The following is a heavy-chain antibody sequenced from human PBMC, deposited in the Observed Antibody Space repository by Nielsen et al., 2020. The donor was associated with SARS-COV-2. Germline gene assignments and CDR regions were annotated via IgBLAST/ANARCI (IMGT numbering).Heavy chain of an antibody. J-gene: IGHJ6*02. Sequence: ASVKVSCKASGYTFTGYYMHWVRQAPGQGLEWMGWINPNSGGTNYAQKFQGWVTMTRDTSISTAYMELSSLRSEDTAVYYCARDRASYGYGRPELDYYYYGMDVWGQGTTVTVSS. CDR3: ARDRASYGYGRPELDYYYYGMDV. V-gene: IGHV1-2*04. CDR2: INPNSGGT. CDR1: GYTFTGYY. D-gene: IGHD5-18*01.